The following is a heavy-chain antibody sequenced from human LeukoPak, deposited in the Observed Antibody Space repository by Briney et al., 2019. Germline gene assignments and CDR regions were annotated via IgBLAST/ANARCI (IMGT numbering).Heavy chain of an antibody. V-gene: IGHV4-39*07. CDR1: GGSISSSSYY. CDR3: ARVVITPIYYFDY. J-gene: IGHJ4*02. D-gene: IGHD3-22*01. Sequence: PSETLSLTCTVSGGSISSSSYYWGWIRQPPGKGLEWIGSIYYSGSTYYNPSLKSRVTISVDTSKNQFSLKLSSVTAADTAVYYCARVVITPIYYFDYWGQGTLVTVSS. CDR2: IYYSGST.